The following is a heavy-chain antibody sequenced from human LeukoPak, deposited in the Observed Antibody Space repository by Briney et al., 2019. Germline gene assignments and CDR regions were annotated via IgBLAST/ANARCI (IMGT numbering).Heavy chain of an antibody. V-gene: IGHV4-34*01. D-gene: IGHD6-13*01. CDR1: GGSFSGYY. CDR3: ARDSSSWDKYYYYYYMDV. Sequence: SETLSLTCAVYGGSFSGYYWSWIRQPPGKGLEWIGGINHSGSTNYNPSLKSRVTMSVDTSKNQFSLKLSSVTAADTAVYYCARDSSSWDKYYYYYYMDVWGKGTTVTISS. CDR2: INHSGST. J-gene: IGHJ6*03.